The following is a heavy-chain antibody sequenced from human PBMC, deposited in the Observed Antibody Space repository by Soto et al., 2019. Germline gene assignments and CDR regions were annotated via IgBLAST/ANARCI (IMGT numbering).Heavy chain of an antibody. D-gene: IGHD2-15*01. CDR2: ISGSGGST. CDR3: ATPIVVVVAASAFDI. CDR1: GFTFSSYA. Sequence: EVQLLESGGGLVQPGGSLRLSCAASGFTFSSYAMSWVRQAPGKGLEWISAISGSGGSTYYADSVKGRFTISRDNSKNTLYLQMYSLRAEDTAVYYCATPIVVVVAASAFDIWGQGTMVTVSS. V-gene: IGHV3-23*01. J-gene: IGHJ3*02.